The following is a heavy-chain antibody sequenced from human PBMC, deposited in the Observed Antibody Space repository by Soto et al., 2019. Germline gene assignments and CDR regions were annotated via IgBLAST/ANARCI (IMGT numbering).Heavy chain of an antibody. CDR2: INPNSGGT. CDR3: ARSHGGYGPLEWLSPYTEYNWFDP. CDR1: GYTFTGYY. D-gene: IGHD3-3*01. J-gene: IGHJ5*02. Sequence: ASVKVSCKASGYTFTGYYMHWVRQAPGQGLEWMGWINPNSGGTNYAQKFQGWVTMTRDTSISTAYMELSRLRSDDTAVYYCARSHGGYGPLEWLSPYTEYNWFDPWGQGTLVTVSS. V-gene: IGHV1-2*04.